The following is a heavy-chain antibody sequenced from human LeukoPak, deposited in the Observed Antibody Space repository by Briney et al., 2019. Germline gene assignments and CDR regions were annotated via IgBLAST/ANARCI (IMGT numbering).Heavy chain of an antibody. J-gene: IGHJ4*02. D-gene: IGHD4-17*01. CDR1: GYTFTSYG. Sequence: ASVKVSCKASGYTFTSYGISWVRQAPGQGLEWMGWISAYNGNTNYAQKLQGRVTMTTDTSTSTAYMELRSLRVEDTAVYYCARYHAPYGDNYIDFWGQGTLVTVSS. CDR2: ISAYNGNT. CDR3: ARYHAPYGDNYIDF. V-gene: IGHV1-18*04.